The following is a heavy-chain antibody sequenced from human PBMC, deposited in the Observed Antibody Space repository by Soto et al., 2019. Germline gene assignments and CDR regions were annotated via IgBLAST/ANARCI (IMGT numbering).Heavy chain of an antibody. J-gene: IGHJ4*02. CDR3: ARGLYYYDSSGYYPPALDY. CDR1: GGSISSSSYY. D-gene: IGHD3-22*01. CDR2: IYYRGST. Sequence: SETLSLTCTVSGGSISSSSYYWGWIRQPPGKGLEWIGSIYYRGSTYYNPSLKSRVTISVDTSKNQFSLKLSSVTAADTAVYYCARGLYYYDSSGYYPPALDYWGQGTLVTVSS. V-gene: IGHV4-39*01.